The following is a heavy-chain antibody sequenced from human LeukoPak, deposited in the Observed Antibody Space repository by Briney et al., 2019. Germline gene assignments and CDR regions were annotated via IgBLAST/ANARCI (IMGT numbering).Heavy chain of an antibody. V-gene: IGHV3-15*05. Sequence: GGSLRLSCAASGFTFTNAWMTWVRQAPGKGLEWVGRIKSKGDGETTDYASFVKGRFSMSRDDSRATMYLQMYSLEAEDTAVYYCTTDLGLTMIRRVFVSWGQGALVTVSS. CDR3: TTDLGLTMIRRVFVS. D-gene: IGHD3-10*01. CDR2: IKSKGDGETT. J-gene: IGHJ4*02. CDR1: GFTFTNAW.